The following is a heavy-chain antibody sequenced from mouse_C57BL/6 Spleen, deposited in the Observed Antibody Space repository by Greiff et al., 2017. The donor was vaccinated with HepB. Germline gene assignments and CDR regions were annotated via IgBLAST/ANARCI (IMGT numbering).Heavy chain of an antibody. D-gene: IGHD5-1*01. Sequence: DVMLVESGGGLVKPGGSLKLSCAASGFTFSSYTMSWVRQTPEKRLEWVATISGGGGNTYYPDSVKGRFTISRDNAKNTLYLQMSSLRSEDTALYYCARRGVHPFDYWGQGTTLTVSS. V-gene: IGHV5-9*01. CDR3: ARRGVHPFDY. CDR1: GFTFSSYT. J-gene: IGHJ2*01. CDR2: ISGGGGNT.